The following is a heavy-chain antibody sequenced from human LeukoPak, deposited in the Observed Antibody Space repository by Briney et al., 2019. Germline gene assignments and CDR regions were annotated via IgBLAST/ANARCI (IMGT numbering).Heavy chain of an antibody. V-gene: IGHV3-23*01. CDR1: GFTFRNYA. Sequence: GGSLRLSCAASGFTFRNYAVVWVRQAPGKGLEWVSAITGSGSTTYYADSVGGRFTIYRDNSKNTLYLQMNSLRGEDTAVYYCGKDPNGDYVGAFDFQRWGQGTLVTVSS. CDR2: ITGSGSTT. CDR3: GKDPNGDYVGAFDFQR. D-gene: IGHD4-17*01. J-gene: IGHJ1*01.